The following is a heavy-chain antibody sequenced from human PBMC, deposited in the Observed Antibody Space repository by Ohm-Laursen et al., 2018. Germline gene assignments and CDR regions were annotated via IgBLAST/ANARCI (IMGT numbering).Heavy chain of an antibody. D-gene: IGHD6-13*01. Sequence: SLRLSCAALGFTFSPTGMTWVRQAPGKGLEWVSTISFTSDPYYAESLRGRFTVSRDNTRNSVYLQMNSLRDEDTGVYYCARDGSGWSRDVWGQGTTVIVSS. V-gene: IGHV3-69-1*01. CDR3: ARDGSGWSRDV. CDR2: ISFTSDP. CDR1: GFTFSPTG. J-gene: IGHJ6*02.